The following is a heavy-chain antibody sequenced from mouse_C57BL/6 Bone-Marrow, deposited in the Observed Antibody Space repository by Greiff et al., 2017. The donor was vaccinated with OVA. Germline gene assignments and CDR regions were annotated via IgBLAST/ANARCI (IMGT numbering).Heavy chain of an antibody. CDR1: GYTFTDYE. CDR2: IDPETGGT. J-gene: IGHJ4*01. D-gene: IGHD2-5*01. V-gene: IGHV1-15*01. Sequence: VQLQQSGAELVRPGASVTLSCKASGYTFTDYEMHWVKQTPVHGLEWIGAIDPETGGTAYNQKLKGKAILTADKSTRTAYMELRSLTSEDSAVYYCTRGYSNGYDMDYWGRGTSVTVSS. CDR3: TRGYSNGYDMDY.